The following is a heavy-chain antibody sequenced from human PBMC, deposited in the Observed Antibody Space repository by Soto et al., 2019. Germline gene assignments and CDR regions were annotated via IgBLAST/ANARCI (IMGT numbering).Heavy chain of an antibody. CDR3: ARGMTTVTTGSGMDV. Sequence: QVQLVQSGAEVKKPGASVKVSCKASGYTFTGYYMHWVRQAPGQGLEWMGGINPNSGGTNYAQKSQGRVPMTRDTSISTAYMELGRMRSDDTAVYYCARGMTTVTTGSGMDVWGQGTTVTVSS. CDR1: GYTFTGYY. D-gene: IGHD4-4*01. CDR2: INPNSGGT. V-gene: IGHV1-2*02. J-gene: IGHJ6*02.